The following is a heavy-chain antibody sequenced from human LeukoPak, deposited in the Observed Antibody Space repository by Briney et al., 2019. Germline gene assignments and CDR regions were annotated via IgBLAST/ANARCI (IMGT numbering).Heavy chain of an antibody. Sequence: PGGSLRLSWAASGFTFSSYSMNWVRQAPGKGLEWVSSISSSSSYIYYADSVKGRFTISRDNAKNSLYLQMNSLRAEDTAVYYCARASSSSGINWFDPWGQGTLVTVSS. CDR2: ISSSSSYI. J-gene: IGHJ5*02. D-gene: IGHD6-6*01. CDR3: ARASSSSGINWFDP. CDR1: GFTFSSYS. V-gene: IGHV3-21*01.